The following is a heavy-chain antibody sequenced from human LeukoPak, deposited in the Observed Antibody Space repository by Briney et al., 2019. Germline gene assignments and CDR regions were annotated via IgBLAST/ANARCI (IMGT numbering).Heavy chain of an antibody. CDR2: IKSKTDGGTT. CDR3: TTDGGNIVVVVAAYYYFDY. Sequence: GGSLRLSCAASGFTFSNAWMSWVRQAPGKGLEWVGRIKSKTDGGTTDYAAPVKGRFTISRDDSKNTLYLQMNRLKTEDTAVYYCTTDGGNIVVVVAAYYYFDYWGQGTLVTVSS. CDR1: GFTFSNAW. V-gene: IGHV3-15*01. D-gene: IGHD2-15*01. J-gene: IGHJ4*02.